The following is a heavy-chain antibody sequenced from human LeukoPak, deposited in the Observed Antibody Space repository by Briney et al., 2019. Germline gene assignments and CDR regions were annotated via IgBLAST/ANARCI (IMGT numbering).Heavy chain of an antibody. J-gene: IGHJ4*02. CDR3: ARGGRDYGDY. CDR1: GYTFTDYY. V-gene: IGHV1-2*02. Sequence: ASVKVSCKASGYTFTDYYAHWVRQAPGQGLECMGWINPKSGGTSYAQKFRGRVTMTRDTSISTAYMELGRLRSDDTAVYYCARGGRDYGDYWGQGTLVTVSS. CDR2: INPKSGGT.